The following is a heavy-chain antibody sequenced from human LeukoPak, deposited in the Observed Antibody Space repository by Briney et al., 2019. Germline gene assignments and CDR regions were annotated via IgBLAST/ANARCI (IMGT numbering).Heavy chain of an antibody. J-gene: IGHJ4*02. V-gene: IGHV3-74*01. CDR2: IFSDASST. Sequence: GVSERLSCAASGFTFSSYWMHWVRQAPGRGLVWVSRIFSDASSTNYADSVKGRFTISRDNAKNTLYLQMNSLRADDTAVYYCARVLPNSGRYFDYWGQGTLVTVSS. CDR1: GFTFSSYW. CDR3: ARVLPNSGRYFDY. D-gene: IGHD6-19*01.